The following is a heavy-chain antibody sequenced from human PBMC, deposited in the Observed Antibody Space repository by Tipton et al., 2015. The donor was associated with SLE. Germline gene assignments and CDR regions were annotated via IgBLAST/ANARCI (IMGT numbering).Heavy chain of an antibody. CDR2: IYHSGST. V-gene: IGHV4-34*01. Sequence: TLSLTCAVYGGSFSGYYWSWIRQPPGKGLEWIGSIYHSGSTYYNPSLKSRVTISVDTSKNQFSLKLSSVTAADTAVYYCATLDSSSWWVYWGQGTLVTVSS. CDR3: ATLDSSSWWVY. J-gene: IGHJ4*02. CDR1: GGSFSGYY. D-gene: IGHD6-13*01.